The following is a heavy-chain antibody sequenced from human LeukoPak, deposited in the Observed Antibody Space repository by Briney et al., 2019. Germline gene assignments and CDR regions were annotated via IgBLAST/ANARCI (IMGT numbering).Heavy chain of an antibody. CDR3: ASIEGPHSLAGYDQYYYYGMDV. J-gene: IGHJ6*02. V-gene: IGHV4-4*02. D-gene: IGHD5-12*01. CDR2: IYYSGNT. CDR1: GGSITSTFW. Sequence: SETLSLTCAVSGGSITSTFWWTWVRQPPGKGLEWIGDIYYSGNTNYNPSLKSRVSISVDKPNTQFSLNLSSVTAADTAVYYCASIEGPHSLAGYDQYYYYGMDVWGQGTTVTVSS.